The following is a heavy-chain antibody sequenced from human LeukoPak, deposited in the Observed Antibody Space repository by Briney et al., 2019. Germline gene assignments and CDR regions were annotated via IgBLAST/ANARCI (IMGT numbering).Heavy chain of an antibody. J-gene: IGHJ4*02. CDR2: INHSGST. CDR3: AREDAD. CDR1: GGSFSGYY. Sequence: SETLSLTCAVYGGSFSGYYWSWIRQPPGKGLEWIGEINHSGSTNYNPSLKSRVTISVDTSKNQFSLKLSSVTAADTAVYYCAREDADWGQGTLVTVSS. V-gene: IGHV4-34*01.